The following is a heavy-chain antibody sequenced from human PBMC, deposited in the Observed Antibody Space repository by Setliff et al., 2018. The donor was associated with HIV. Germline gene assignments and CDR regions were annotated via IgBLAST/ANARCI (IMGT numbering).Heavy chain of an antibody. V-gene: IGHV4-61*02. D-gene: IGHD3-22*01. CDR3: ASLFHDTSAPWLYYFDY. CDR2: IYTSGRT. Sequence: SETLSLTCTASGGSISSGSHYWSWIRQPAGKGLEWIGLIYTSGRTNYNPSLKSRVTISVDRSKNQFSLNLSSVTAADTALYYCASLFHDTSAPWLYYFDYWGQGTLVTVS. J-gene: IGHJ4*02. CDR1: GGSISSGSHY.